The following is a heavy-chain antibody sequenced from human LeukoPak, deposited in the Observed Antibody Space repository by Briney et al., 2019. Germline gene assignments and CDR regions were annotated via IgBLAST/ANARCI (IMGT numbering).Heavy chain of an antibody. CDR3: VRTAAGDVNAFDI. V-gene: IGHV3-30*02. CDR1: GFTLKSFG. D-gene: IGHD6-13*01. J-gene: IGHJ3*02. CDR2: IRYDGSNK. Sequence: GGSLRLSLAASGFTLKSFGLHLVRPAPGKGLGWVAFIRYDGSNKYYPNPVKGRFTNSRDNSKNTLYLKMNSLRGEDTAVYYCVRTAAGDVNAFDIWGQGTMVTVSS.